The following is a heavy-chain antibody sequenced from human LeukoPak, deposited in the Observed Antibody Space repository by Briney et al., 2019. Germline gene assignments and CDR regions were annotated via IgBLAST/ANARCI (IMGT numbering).Heavy chain of an antibody. J-gene: IGHJ4*02. CDR2: ISGSGGST. D-gene: IGHD3-22*01. Sequence: GGSLRLSCAASGFTFSSYAMSWVRQAPGKGLEWVSAISGSGGSTYYADSVKGRFTISRDNSKNTLYLQMNSLRAEDTAVYYCAKDTTYYYDSSGYSFDYWGQGTLVTVSS. V-gene: IGHV3-23*01. CDR1: GFTFSSYA. CDR3: AKDTTYYYDSSGYSFDY.